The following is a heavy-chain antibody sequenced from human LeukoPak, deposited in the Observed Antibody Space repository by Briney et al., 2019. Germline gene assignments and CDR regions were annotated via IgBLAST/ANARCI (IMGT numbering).Heavy chain of an antibody. D-gene: IGHD2-2*01. V-gene: IGHV3-7*01. CDR2: IKQDGSEK. CDR1: GFTFSSYW. J-gene: IGHJ4*02. CDR3: ARLYCSTISCLCFDC. Sequence: GGSLRLSCAASGFTFSSYWMSWVRQAPGKGLEWVANIKQDGSEKYSVDSVKGRFTISRDNAKNSLYLQMNSLRGEDTAVYYCARLYCSTISCLCFDCWGQGTLVTVSS.